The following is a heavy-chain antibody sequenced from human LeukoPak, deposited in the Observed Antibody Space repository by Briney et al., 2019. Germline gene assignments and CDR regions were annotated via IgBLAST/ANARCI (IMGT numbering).Heavy chain of an antibody. CDR1: GGSISSYY. D-gene: IGHD3-22*01. J-gene: IGHJ5*02. Sequence: PSETLSLTCTVSGGSISSYYWSWIRQPPGKGLEWIGYIYYSGGTNYNPSLKSRITISVDTSKNQFSLKLSSVTAADTAVYYCARQGGRRAYYDSSGYYPRLDPWGQGTLVTVSS. V-gene: IGHV4-59*08. CDR2: IYYSGGT. CDR3: ARQGGRRAYYDSSGYYPRLDP.